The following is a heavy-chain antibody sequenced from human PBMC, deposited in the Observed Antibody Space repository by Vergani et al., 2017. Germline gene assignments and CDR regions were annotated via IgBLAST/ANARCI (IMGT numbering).Heavy chain of an antibody. CDR2: IYHSGST. V-gene: IGHV4-39*01. Sequence: QLQLQESGPGLVKPSETLSLNCTVSGTSISSSRDFWGWIGHPPGKGLEWIGSIYHSGSTYYNPSLKSRVTKSVDTSKNQFSLKLSPVTASDTAVYYCVGRGVVVMAMGFDPWGQETMVTVSS. CDR1: GTSISSSRDF. J-gene: IGHJ5*02. D-gene: IGHD2-21*01. CDR3: VGRGVVVMAMGFDP.